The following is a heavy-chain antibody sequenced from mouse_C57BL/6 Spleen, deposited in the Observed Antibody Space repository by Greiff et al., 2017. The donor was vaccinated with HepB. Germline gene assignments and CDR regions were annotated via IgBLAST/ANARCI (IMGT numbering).Heavy chain of an antibody. V-gene: IGHV5-4*01. Sequence: EVNVVESGGGLVKPGGSLKLSCAASGFTFSSYAMSWVRQTPEKRLEWVATISDGGSYTYYPDNVKGRFTISRDNAKNNLYLQMSHLKSEDTAMYYCAREEDGYSPFAYWGQGTLVTVSA. CDR2: ISDGGSYT. D-gene: IGHD2-3*01. CDR3: AREEDGYSPFAY. J-gene: IGHJ3*01. CDR1: GFTFSSYA.